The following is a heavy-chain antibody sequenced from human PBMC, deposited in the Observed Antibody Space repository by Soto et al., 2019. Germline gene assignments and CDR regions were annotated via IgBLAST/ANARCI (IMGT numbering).Heavy chain of an antibody. V-gene: IGHV1-69*06. D-gene: IGHD3-22*01. CDR1: GCTFSSYA. J-gene: IGHJ4*02. CDR3: ARSVSLDYDSSGYYYDVHY. Sequence: QVQLVQSGAEVKKPGSSVKVSCKASGCTFSSYAISWVRQAPGQGLEWMGGIIPIFGTANYAQKFQGRVTITADKSTSTAYMELSSLRSEETAVYYCARSVSLDYDSSGYYYDVHYWGQGTLVTVSS. CDR2: IIPIFGTA.